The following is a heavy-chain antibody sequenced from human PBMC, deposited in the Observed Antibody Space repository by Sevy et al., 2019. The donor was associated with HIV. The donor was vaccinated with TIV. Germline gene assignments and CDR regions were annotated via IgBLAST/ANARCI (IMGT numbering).Heavy chain of an antibody. CDR2: IWYDGSNK. V-gene: IGHV3-33*01. D-gene: IGHD3-3*01. Sequence: GGSLRLSCAASGFTFSSYGMHWVRQAPGKGLEWVAVIWYDGSNKYYADSVKGRFTISRDNSKNTLYLQMNSLRAEDTAVYYCARDDFLEPSYYYYGMDVWGQGTTVTVSS. J-gene: IGHJ6*02. CDR3: ARDDFLEPSYYYYGMDV. CDR1: GFTFSSYG.